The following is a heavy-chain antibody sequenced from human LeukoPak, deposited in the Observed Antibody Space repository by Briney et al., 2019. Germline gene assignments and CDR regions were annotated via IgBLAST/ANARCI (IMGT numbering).Heavy chain of an antibody. Sequence: GGSLRLSCAASGFTFSSYAMSWVRQAPGEGLEWVSAISGSGGSTYYADSVKGRFTISRDNSKNTLYLQMNSLRAEDTAVYYCAKSGGYRLEPYFDYWGQGTLVTVSS. CDR3: AKSGGYRLEPYFDY. J-gene: IGHJ4*02. V-gene: IGHV3-23*01. CDR1: GFTFSSYA. CDR2: ISGSGGST. D-gene: IGHD5-18*01.